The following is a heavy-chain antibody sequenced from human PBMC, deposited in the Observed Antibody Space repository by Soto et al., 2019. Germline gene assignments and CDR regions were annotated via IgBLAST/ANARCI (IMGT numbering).Heavy chain of an antibody. CDR2: ISGSGSST. J-gene: IGHJ4*02. Sequence: EVQLVESGGGLVQPGRSLRLSCAASGFTFDDYAMHWVRQAPGKGLEWVSGISGSGSSTYYADSVKGRFTISRDNSKNTLYLQMNSLRAEDTAVYFCAKRSYSGSPGYFDSWGQGTLVSVSS. CDR1: GFTFDDYA. CDR3: AKRSYSGSPGYFDS. V-gene: IGHV3-23*04. D-gene: IGHD1-26*01.